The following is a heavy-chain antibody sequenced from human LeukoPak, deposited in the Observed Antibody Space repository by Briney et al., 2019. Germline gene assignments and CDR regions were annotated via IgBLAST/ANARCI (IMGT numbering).Heavy chain of an antibody. V-gene: IGHV1-2*02. CDR2: IDPHSGGT. Sequence: ASVKVSCKASGYTFTDYYMSWVRQAPGQGLEWMGWIDPHSGGTKYAQKSQGRVTMIRDTSISKAYVELSRLRSDDTAVYYCAREYYDTSGRKYPFDIWGQGTMVTVSS. J-gene: IGHJ3*02. CDR3: AREYYDTSGRKYPFDI. D-gene: IGHD3-22*01. CDR1: GYTFTDYY.